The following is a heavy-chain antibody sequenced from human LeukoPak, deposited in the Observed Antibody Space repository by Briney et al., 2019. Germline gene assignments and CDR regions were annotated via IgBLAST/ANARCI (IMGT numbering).Heavy chain of an antibody. J-gene: IGHJ4*02. D-gene: IGHD6-13*01. V-gene: IGHV3-21*01. CDR3: ASQDPAAGTGYFDY. CDR1: GFTFRSYS. Sequence: GGSLRLSCAASGFTFRSYSMNWVRQAPGKGLEWVSSISSSSSYIYYADSVKGRFTISRDNAKNSLYLQMNSLRAEDTAVYYCASQDPAAGTGYFDYWGQGTLVTVSS. CDR2: ISSSSSYI.